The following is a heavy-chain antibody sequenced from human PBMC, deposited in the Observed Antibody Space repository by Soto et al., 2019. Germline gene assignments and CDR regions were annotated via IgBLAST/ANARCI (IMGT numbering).Heavy chain of an antibody. Sequence: SEILSLTWAVYGGSFSGYYWSWIRQPPGKGLEWIGEINHSGSTNYNPSLKSRVTISVDTSKNQFSLKLSSVTAADTAVYYCARLRSDYWGQGTLVTVSS. CDR2: INHSGST. CDR3: ARLRSDY. J-gene: IGHJ4*02. V-gene: IGHV4-34*01. D-gene: IGHD4-17*01. CDR1: GGSFSGYY.